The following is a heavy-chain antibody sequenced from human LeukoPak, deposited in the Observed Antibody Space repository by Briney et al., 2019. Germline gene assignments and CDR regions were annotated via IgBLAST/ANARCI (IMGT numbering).Heavy chain of an antibody. CDR3: ARAIYYDSSGYCAFDI. J-gene: IGHJ3*02. V-gene: IGHV4-61*08. Sequence: SETLSLTCTVSGGSISSGDYYWSWIRQPPGKGLEWIGYIYYSGSTNYNPSLKSRVTISVDTSKNQFSLKLSSVTAADTAVYYCARAIYYDSSGYCAFDIWGQGTMVTVSS. CDR2: IYYSGST. D-gene: IGHD3-22*01. CDR1: GGSISSGDYY.